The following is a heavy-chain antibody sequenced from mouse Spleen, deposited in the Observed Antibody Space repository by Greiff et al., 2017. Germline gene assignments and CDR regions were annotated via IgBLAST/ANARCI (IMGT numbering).Heavy chain of an antibody. V-gene: IGHV1-22*01. CDR1: GYTFTDYN. CDR2: INPNNGGT. J-gene: IGHJ4*01. Sequence: VQLKQSGPELVKPGASVKMSCKASGYTFTDYNMHWVKQSHGKSLEWIGYINPNNGGTSYNQKFKGKATLTVNKSSSTAYMELRSLTSEDSAVYYCARWKISIYYGDYYAMDYWGQGTSVTVSS. D-gene: IGHD2-13*01. CDR3: ARWKISIYYGDYYAMDY.